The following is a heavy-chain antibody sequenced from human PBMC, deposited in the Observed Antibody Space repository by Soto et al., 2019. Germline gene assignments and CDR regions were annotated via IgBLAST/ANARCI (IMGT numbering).Heavy chain of an antibody. Sequence: EVQLVESGGGLVKPGGSLRLSCAASGFTFSSYSMNWVRQAPGKGLEWVSSISSSSSYIYYADSVKGRFTISRDNAKNSLYLQMNSLRAEDTAVYYCASVGIANYDSSGRRGYWGQGTLVTVSS. J-gene: IGHJ4*02. D-gene: IGHD3-22*01. CDR2: ISSSSSYI. V-gene: IGHV3-21*01. CDR1: GFTFSSYS. CDR3: ASVGIANYDSSGRRGY.